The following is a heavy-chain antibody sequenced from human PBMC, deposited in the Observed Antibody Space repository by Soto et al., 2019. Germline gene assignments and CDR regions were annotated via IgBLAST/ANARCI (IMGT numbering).Heavy chain of an antibody. D-gene: IGHD4-4*01. CDR2: ISGSGGST. CDR1: GIIFISYA. CDR3: AKTYYSNYEVDYYYYGMDV. J-gene: IGHJ6*02. Sequence: LRLSCAASGIIFISYAMSWVRKAPGKGLEWVSAISGSGGSTYYADSVKGRFTISRDNSKNTLYLQMNSLRAEDTAVYYCAKTYYSNYEVDYYYYGMDVWGQGTTVTGSS. V-gene: IGHV3-23*01.